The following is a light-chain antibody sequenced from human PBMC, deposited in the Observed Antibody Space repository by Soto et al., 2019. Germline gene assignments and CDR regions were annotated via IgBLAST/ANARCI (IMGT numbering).Light chain of an antibody. CDR1: QSVGGD. CDR2: GAV. Sequence: EVVMTQSPVTLSVSPGERATLSCRASQSVGGDLAWYQQTPGQTPRLLIYGAVTRATGVAARFSGAGSGTEFTLTVDSLQSEDVAIYYCQQYIAWPRTFGQGTKLEI. CDR3: QQYIAWPRT. J-gene: IGKJ2*01. V-gene: IGKV3-15*01.